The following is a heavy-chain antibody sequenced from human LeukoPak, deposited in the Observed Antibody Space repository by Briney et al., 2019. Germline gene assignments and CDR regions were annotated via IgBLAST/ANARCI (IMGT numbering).Heavy chain of an antibody. J-gene: IGHJ4*02. CDR3: ARVGGATAVTMYFEY. V-gene: IGHV3-48*02. CDR2: ITTSGNTI. Sequence: GGSLRLSCVVSGITFSGYSMIWVRQAPGKGLEWLTFITTSGNTIVYAESVKDRFTISRDNAKKSLYLQMNSLRDEDTAVYYCARVGGATAVTMYFEYWGQGTLVTVTS. CDR1: GITFSGYS. D-gene: IGHD1-26*01.